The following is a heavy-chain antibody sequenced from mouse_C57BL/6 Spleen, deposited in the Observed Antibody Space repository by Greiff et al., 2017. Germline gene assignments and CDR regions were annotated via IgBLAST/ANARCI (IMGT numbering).Heavy chain of an antibody. Sequence: EVQWVESGGGLVKPGGSLKLSCAASGFTFSDYGMHWVRQAPEKGLEWVAYISSGSSNIYYADTVKGRFTISRDNAKNTLFLQMTSLRSEDTDMYYCGRGRSSYAMDYWGQGTSVTVSS. V-gene: IGHV5-17*01. CDR3: GRGRSSYAMDY. D-gene: IGHD1-1*01. J-gene: IGHJ4*01. CDR2: ISSGSSNI. CDR1: GFTFSDYG.